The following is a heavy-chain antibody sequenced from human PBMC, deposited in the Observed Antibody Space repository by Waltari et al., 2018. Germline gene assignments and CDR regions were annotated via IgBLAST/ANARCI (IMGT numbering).Heavy chain of an antibody. J-gene: IGHJ4*02. Sequence: EVQLVESGGGLVQPGRSLRLSCTASGFTFGDLSISWFRQAPGKGLEWVGFIRTKASGETTEYAASVKGRFTVSRDDSKNIAYLQMNSLKTEDTAVYYCSRAGSRQLWRLPDYWGQGALVTVSS. V-gene: IGHV3-49*03. CDR2: IRTKASGETT. D-gene: IGHD5-18*01. CDR1: GFTFGDLS. CDR3: SRAGSRQLWRLPDY.